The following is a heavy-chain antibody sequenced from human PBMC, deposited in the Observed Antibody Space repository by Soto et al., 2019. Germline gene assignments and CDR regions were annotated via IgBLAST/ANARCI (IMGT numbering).Heavy chain of an antibody. CDR3: ARDSGWYRRGYYYYGMDV. CDR1: GFTFSSYS. J-gene: IGHJ6*02. V-gene: IGHV3-48*02. Sequence: LRLSCAASGFTFSSYSMNWVRQAPGKGLEWVSYISSSSSTIYYADSVKGRFTISRDNAKNSLYLQMNSLRDEDTAVYYCARDSGWYRRGYYYYGMDVLGHGTTVTVSS. CDR2: ISSSSSTI. D-gene: IGHD6-19*01.